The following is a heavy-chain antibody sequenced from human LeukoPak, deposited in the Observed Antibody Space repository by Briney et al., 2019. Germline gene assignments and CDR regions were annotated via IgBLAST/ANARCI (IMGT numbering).Heavy chain of an antibody. CDR3: ARGPDYPEIVVVVDAFDI. CDR1: GGSISSSSYY. CDR2: IYYSGST. V-gene: IGHV4-39*07. J-gene: IGHJ3*02. Sequence: SETLSLTCTVSGGSISSSSYYWGWIRQPPGKGLEWIGSIYYSGSTYYNPSLKSRVTISVDTSKNQFSLKLRSVTAADTAVYYCARGPDYPEIVVVVDAFDIWGQGTMVTVSS. D-gene: IGHD3-22*01.